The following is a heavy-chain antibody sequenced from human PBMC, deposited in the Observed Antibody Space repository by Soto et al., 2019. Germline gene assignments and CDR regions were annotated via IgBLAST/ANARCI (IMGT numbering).Heavy chain of an antibody. V-gene: IGHV4-39*01. CDR2: INHSGST. D-gene: IGHD3-3*01. J-gene: IGHJ6*02. Sequence: PPGKGLEWIGEINHSGSTYYNPSLKSRVTISVDTSKNQFSLKLSSVTAADTAVYYCARQRSGYYIEGRHYYGMDLWFQVTRVTV. CDR3: ARQRSGYYIEGRHYYGMDL.